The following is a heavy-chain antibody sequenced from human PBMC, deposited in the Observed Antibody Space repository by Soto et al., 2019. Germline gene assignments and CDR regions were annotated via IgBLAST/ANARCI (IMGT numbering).Heavy chain of an antibody. Sequence: GGSLRLSCAASGFTFSRHAMSWARQAPGKGLEWVSAISGSGGSTYYADSVKGRFTISRDNCMSTLYLRIISLRAEDTDVYYCAKDRFDWLFYYYYYGMDVWGQGTTGTVSS. CDR3: AKDRFDWLFYYYYYGMDV. CDR1: GFTFSRHA. D-gene: IGHD3-9*01. J-gene: IGHJ6*02. CDR2: ISGSGGST. V-gene: IGHV3-23*01.